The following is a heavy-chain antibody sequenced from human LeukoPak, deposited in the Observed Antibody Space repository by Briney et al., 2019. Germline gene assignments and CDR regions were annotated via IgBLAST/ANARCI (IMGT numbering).Heavy chain of an antibody. V-gene: IGHV3-23*01. CDR1: GFTFTGYT. Sequence: GGSRRLSCAASGFTFTGYTMGWVRQVPGKGLEWVSGISGSGVSTYYVDSVKGRFTISRDNSKNTLCLQMNSLRADDTAVYYCAKDRSSSWDPFDYWGQGTLVTVSA. J-gene: IGHJ4*02. CDR2: ISGSGVST. CDR3: AKDRSSSWDPFDY. D-gene: IGHD6-13*01.